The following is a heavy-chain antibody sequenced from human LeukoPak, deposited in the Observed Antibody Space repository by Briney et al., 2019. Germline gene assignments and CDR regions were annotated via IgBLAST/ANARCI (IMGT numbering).Heavy chain of an antibody. CDR1: GFTFNYYA. CDR2: ICDSGGCT. J-gene: IGHJ4*02. Sequence: PGGSLRLSCAASGFTFNYYAMTWVRQAPGKGLQWVSAICDSGGCTFYADSVKGRFTISRDNSKNTLYLQMNSLRAEDTAAYYCAKGVGPIAYYFDYWGQGTLVTVSS. CDR3: AKGVGPIAYYFDY. V-gene: IGHV3-23*01. D-gene: IGHD1-26*01.